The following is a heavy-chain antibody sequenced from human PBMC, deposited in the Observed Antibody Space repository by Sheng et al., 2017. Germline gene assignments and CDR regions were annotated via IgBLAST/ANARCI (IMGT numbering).Heavy chain of an antibody. V-gene: IGHV4-34*01. CDR2: INHSGST. D-gene: IGHD3-3*01. CDR3: ARRKLRFLEWSPRNNWFDP. Sequence: QVQLQQWGAGLLKPSETLSLTCAVYGGSFSGYYWSWIRQPPGKGLEWIGEINHSGSTNYNPSLKSRVTISVDTSKNQFSLKLSSVTAADTAVYYCARRKLRFLEWSPRNNWFDPGAREPWSPSPQ. J-gene: IGHJ5*02. CDR1: GGSFSGYY.